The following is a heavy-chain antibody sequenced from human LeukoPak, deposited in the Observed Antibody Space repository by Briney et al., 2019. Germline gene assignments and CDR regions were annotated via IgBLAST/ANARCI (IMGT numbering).Heavy chain of an antibody. CDR2: INPGGTET. V-gene: IGHV3-7*01. CDR1: GVCLSTNW. J-gene: IGHJ4*02. Sequence: RLSVEESGVCLSTNWGRSVRHAPSTGLEWVANINPGGTETYYVEPVKGRFTISRDNAKNLVYLQMNSLRAEDSAVYHCGRFGYVAGVDLWGQGTLVTVSS. CDR3: GRFGYVAGVDL. D-gene: IGHD6-19*01.